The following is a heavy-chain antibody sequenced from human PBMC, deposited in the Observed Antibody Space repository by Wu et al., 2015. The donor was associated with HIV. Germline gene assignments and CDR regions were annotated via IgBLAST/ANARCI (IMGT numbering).Heavy chain of an antibody. CDR2: ISTYNGVT. Sequence: QVHLVQSGAEVKKSGASVKISCKASGYRFNTHGISWVRQAPGQGLEWLGWISTYNGVTNYAENLQDRVTMTIDTATSAAFLELKNLRFNDTAVYFCVRINRQLTKGAWFDPWGQGTLVIVSS. J-gene: IGHJ5*02. V-gene: IGHV1-18*01. CDR3: VRINRQLTKGAWFDP. CDR1: GYRFNTHG. D-gene: IGHD6-6*01.